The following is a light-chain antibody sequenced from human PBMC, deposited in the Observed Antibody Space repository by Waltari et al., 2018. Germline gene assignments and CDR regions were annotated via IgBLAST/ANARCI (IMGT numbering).Light chain of an antibody. Sequence: DIQMTQSPSSLSASIGERVTITCQASQNITNYLNWYQHKPGKAPNHLIYDSSSLETGVPSRFTGSGSATDFTFTISSLQPEDLATYYCQQYHNLPLTFGGGTKVEI. CDR2: DSS. J-gene: IGKJ4*01. CDR1: QNITNY. V-gene: IGKV1-33*01. CDR3: QQYHNLPLT.